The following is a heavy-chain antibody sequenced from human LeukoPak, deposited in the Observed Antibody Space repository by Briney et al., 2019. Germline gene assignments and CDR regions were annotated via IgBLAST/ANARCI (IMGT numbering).Heavy chain of an antibody. V-gene: IGHV3-21*04. Sequence: GGSLRLSCTASGFTFSGYSMNWIRQAPGKGLEWVSSFGTRSTSIYHAGSVKGRFAISRDNAKNSLYLQMNSLRAEDTAVYYCAKVGYYDSSGYYGRGWFDPWGQGTLVTVTS. CDR3: AKVGYYDSSGYYGRGWFDP. D-gene: IGHD3-22*01. J-gene: IGHJ5*02. CDR2: FGTRSTSI. CDR1: GFTFSGYS.